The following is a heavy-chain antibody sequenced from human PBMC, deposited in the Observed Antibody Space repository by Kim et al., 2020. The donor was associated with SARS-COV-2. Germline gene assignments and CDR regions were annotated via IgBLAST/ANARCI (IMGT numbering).Heavy chain of an antibody. CDR3: ATDSLLVVVPASSRVYYYYGGRV. V-gene: IGHV1-69*13. CDR1: GGTFSSYA. D-gene: IGHD2-2*01. Sequence: SVKVSCKASGGTFSSYAISWVRQAPGQGLEWMGGIIPIFDTTNYAQKFQGRVTITADESTSTAYMELSSLRSEDTAVYYCATDSLLVVVPASSRVYYYYGGRVWGRGTAVTVSS. J-gene: IGHJ6*01. CDR2: IIPIFDTT.